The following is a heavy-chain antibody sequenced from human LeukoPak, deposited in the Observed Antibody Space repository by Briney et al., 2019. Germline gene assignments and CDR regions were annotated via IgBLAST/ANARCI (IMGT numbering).Heavy chain of an antibody. V-gene: IGHV3-23*01. CDR1: GFTFSSYA. Sequence: GGSLRLSCAASGFTFSSYAMSWVRQAPGKGLEWVSAISGSGGSTYYADSVKGRFTISRDNSKNTPYLQMNSLGAEDTAVYYCAKDLQSITMIVVVMGDYWGQGTLVTVSS. J-gene: IGHJ4*02. D-gene: IGHD3-22*01. CDR3: AKDLQSITMIVVVMGDY. CDR2: ISGSGGST.